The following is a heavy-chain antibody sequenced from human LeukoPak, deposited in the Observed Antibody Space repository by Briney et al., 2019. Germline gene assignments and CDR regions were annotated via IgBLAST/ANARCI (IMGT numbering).Heavy chain of an antibody. J-gene: IGHJ4*02. Sequence: GGSLRLSCAASGFTFSSYAMSWVRQAPGKGLEWVSAISGSGGSTYYADSVKGRFTISRDNSKNTLYLQMNSLRAEDTAVYYCAKATFRAVAGPYYFDYWGQGTLVTVSS. CDR1: GFTFSSYA. V-gene: IGHV3-23*01. D-gene: IGHD6-19*01. CDR2: ISGSGGST. CDR3: AKATFRAVAGPYYFDY.